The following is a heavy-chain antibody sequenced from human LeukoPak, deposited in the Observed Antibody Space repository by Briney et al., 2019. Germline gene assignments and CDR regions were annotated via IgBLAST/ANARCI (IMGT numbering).Heavy chain of an antibody. J-gene: IGHJ5*02. V-gene: IGHV4-61*02. Sequence: PSQTLSLTCTVSGGSISSGTYYWYWIRQPAGKGLEWIGRIYTSGITNYNPSLKSRVTISVDTSKNQFSLKLTSVTASDTAGYYCARLPDLWGQGTPVTVSS. CDR2: IYTSGIT. CDR3: ARLPDL. CDR1: GGSISSGTYY.